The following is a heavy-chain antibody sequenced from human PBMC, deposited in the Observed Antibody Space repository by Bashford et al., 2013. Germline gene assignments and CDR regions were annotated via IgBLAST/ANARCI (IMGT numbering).Heavy chain of an antibody. CDR1: GDSISRSY. CDR3: ASYGSGNYLDY. J-gene: IGHJ4*02. CDR2: SSASGDT. V-gene: IGHV4-4*08. Sequence: SETLSLTCTVSGDSISRSYWSWIRQPPGKELQWIGYSSASGDTNYNPSLESRVSMSMDTSKNQFSLKLTSVTAADTAVYYCASYGSGNYLDYWGQGTLVTVSS. D-gene: IGHD3-10*01.